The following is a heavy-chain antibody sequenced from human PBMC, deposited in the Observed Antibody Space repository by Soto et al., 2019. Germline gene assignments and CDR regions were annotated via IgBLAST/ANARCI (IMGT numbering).Heavy chain of an antibody. CDR3: ARDPLSSFDLDV. Sequence: ASVKVSCKVSGYTLTELSMHWVRKAPGKGLEWMGKIIPTFGRTKYAQKFQGRLTISEDDSTSTAYMELSSLDSDDTAVYYCARDPLSSFDLDVGGQGTTVTVSS. V-gene: IGHV1-24*01. D-gene: IGHD3-10*02. CDR1: GYTLTELS. J-gene: IGHJ6*02. CDR2: IIPTFGRT.